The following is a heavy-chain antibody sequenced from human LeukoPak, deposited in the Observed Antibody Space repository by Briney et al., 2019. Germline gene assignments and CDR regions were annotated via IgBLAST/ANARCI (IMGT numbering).Heavy chain of an antibody. V-gene: IGHV3-21*01. CDR3: ARWHYDRSGYYLFDY. J-gene: IGHJ4*02. CDR2: ISSSSSYI. Sequence: PRGSLRLSCAASGFAFSSYSMNWVRQAPGKGLEWVSSISSSSSYIYYADSVKGRFNISRDNAKNSLYLQMNSLRAEDTAVYYCARWHYDRSGYYLFDYWGQGTLVTVSS. CDR1: GFAFSSYS. D-gene: IGHD3-22*01.